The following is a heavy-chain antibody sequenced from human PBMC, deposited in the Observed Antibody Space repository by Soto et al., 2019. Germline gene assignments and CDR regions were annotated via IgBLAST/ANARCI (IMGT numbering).Heavy chain of an antibody. CDR3: ARDRGVAPPVAGNTHYYYYMDV. CDR2: ISAYNGNT. D-gene: IGHD6-19*01. Sequence: QDQLVQSGVEVKKPGASVKVSCKASGYSFTNYGITWVRQAPGQGFEWMGWISAYNGNTNYAQKFQGRVTMTTDASTSTAYFELRSLRSDVTAVYYCARDRGVAPPVAGNTHYYYYMDVWGKGTTVAVSS. V-gene: IGHV1-18*01. J-gene: IGHJ6*03. CDR1: GYSFTNYG.